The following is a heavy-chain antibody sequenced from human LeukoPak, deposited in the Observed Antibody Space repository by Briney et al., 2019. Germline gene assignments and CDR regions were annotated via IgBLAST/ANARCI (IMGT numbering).Heavy chain of an antibody. Sequence: PGGSLRLSCAASGFTVRNTYMNWVRQAPGKGLEWVSVIYSGGGTYHADSVKGRFTISRDNSKNTLYLQMNSLRAEDTAVYYCVRDDRRYGDYGYFDYWGQGTLVTVSS. J-gene: IGHJ4*02. CDR2: IYSGGGT. D-gene: IGHD4-17*01. V-gene: IGHV3-66*01. CDR1: GFTVRNTY. CDR3: VRDDRRYGDYGYFDY.